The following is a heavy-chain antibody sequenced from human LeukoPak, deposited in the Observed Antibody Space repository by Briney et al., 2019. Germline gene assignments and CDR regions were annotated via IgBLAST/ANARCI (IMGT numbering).Heavy chain of an antibody. CDR1: GHTFTGYY. CDR2: INPNSGGT. Sequence: SEKVSCKASGHTFTGYYMYWVRQAPGQGLEWMGWINPNSGGTNYAQKFQGRVTMTRDTSISTAYMELSRLRSDDTAVYYCARDVKWELIIDYWGKGTLVTVSS. V-gene: IGHV1-2*02. J-gene: IGHJ4*02. D-gene: IGHD1-26*01. CDR3: ARDVKWELIIDY.